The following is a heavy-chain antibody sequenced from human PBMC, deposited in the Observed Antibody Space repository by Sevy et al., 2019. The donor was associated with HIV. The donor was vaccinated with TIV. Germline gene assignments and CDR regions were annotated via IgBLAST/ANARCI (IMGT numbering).Heavy chain of an antibody. D-gene: IGHD2-15*01. CDR1: GYTFTSYY. CDR2: INPSGGST. V-gene: IGHV1-46*01. CDR3: AREGPKDIVVVVAATKGGRAFDI. Sequence: ASVKVSCKASGYTFTSYYMHWVRQAPGQGLEWMGIINPSGGSTSYAQKFKGRVTMTRDTSTSTVYMELSSLRSEDTAVYYCAREGPKDIVVVVAATKGGRAFDIWGQGTMVTVSS. J-gene: IGHJ3*02.